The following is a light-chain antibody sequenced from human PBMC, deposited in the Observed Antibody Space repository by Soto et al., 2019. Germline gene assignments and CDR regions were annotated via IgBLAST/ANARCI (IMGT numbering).Light chain of an antibody. V-gene: IGKV1-8*01. CDR1: QDINSY. CDR3: QHYNSFPWT. CDR2: AAS. J-gene: IGKJ1*01. Sequence: AIQMTQSPSSLSASTGDRITITCRASQDINSYLAWYQQRPGEPPKLLIYAASTLQSGVPSRFSGTGSGTDFTLTISCLQSEDFATYYCQHYNSFPWTFGRGTKVEIK.